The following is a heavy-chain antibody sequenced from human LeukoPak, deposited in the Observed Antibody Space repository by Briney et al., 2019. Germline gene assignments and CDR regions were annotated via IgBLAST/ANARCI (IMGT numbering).Heavy chain of an antibody. V-gene: IGHV1-69*02. J-gene: IGHJ4*02. Sequence: SVKVSCKASGDTSGSYTITWVRQAPGQGLEWMGRIIPILGITNYAQKLQGRLTITADKSANTAYMELSNLKSEDTAVYYCGRANPHTPHYDSSGYIDYWGQGTLITISS. D-gene: IGHD3-22*01. CDR2: IIPILGIT. CDR1: GDTSGSYT. CDR3: GRANPHTPHYDSSGYIDY.